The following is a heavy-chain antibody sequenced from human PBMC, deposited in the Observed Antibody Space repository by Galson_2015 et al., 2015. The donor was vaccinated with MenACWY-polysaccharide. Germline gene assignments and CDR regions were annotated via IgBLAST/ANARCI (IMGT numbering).Heavy chain of an antibody. D-gene: IGHD3-10*01. Sequence: SLRLSCAASGFTFDEYAMHWVRQGPGKGLEWVPGISRNSGTIEYVDSVKGRFTISRDNAKNSLYLQMHSLRVKDTALYYCARDQGDYHGSGMYGMDVWGQGTTVTVSS. CDR2: ISRNSGTI. CDR1: GFTFDEYA. V-gene: IGHV3-9*01. CDR3: ARDQGDYHGSGMYGMDV. J-gene: IGHJ6*02.